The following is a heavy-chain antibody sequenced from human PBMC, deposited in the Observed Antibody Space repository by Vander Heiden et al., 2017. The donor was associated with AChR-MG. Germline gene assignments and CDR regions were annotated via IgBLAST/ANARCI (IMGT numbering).Heavy chain of an antibody. CDR1: GHSFPVYW. V-gene: IGHV5-51*01. J-gene: IGHJ4*02. CDR3: ARRISTYYYDSSGYDY. D-gene: IGHD3-22*01. Sequence: EVQLVQSGAEVQKPGGSLTISCRGSGHSFPVYWMCWVRQMPGKGLEWMGIIYPGDSDTRYSPSFQGQVTISADKSISTAYLQWSSLKASDTAMYYCARRISTYYYDSSGYDYWGQGTLVTVSS. CDR2: IYPGDSDT.